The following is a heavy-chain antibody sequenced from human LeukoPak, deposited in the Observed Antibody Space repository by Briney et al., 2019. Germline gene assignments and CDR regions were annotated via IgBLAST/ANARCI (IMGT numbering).Heavy chain of an antibody. CDR2: MFDRGSP. CDR3: ARRIQLWSYWHFDL. J-gene: IGHJ2*01. Sequence: SETLSLTCSVSGGFLNCYSWGWVGQPPGKGLECIGYMFDRGSPNHHPSLQTRVTTSVDTSKNEFSLRLTSVTAADTAVYYCARRIQLWSYWHFDLWGRGTLVTVSS. D-gene: IGHD5-18*01. CDR1: GGFLNCYS. V-gene: IGHV4-4*09.